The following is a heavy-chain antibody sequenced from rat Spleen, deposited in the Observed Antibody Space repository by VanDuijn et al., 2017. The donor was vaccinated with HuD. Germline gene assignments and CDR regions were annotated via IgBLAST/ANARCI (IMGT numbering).Heavy chain of an antibody. Sequence: QVQLKESGPGLVQPSQTLSLTCTVSGFSLISYDVIWVRQPPGEGLEWMGVIWGTGNRNYNSALKSRLTISRDTSKSQVFLKMNNLQTADTAMYFCASGNNNYDYFDYWGQGVMVTVSS. CDR2: IWGTGNR. J-gene: IGHJ2*01. V-gene: IGHV2S61*01. CDR3: ASGNNNYDYFDY. D-gene: IGHD1-10*01. CDR1: GFSLISYD.